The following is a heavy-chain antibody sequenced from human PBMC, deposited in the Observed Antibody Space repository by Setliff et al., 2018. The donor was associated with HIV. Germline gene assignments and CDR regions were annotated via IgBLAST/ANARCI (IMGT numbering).Heavy chain of an antibody. CDR3: ARDGSVELAAPDY. CDR1: GYTFISYG. J-gene: IGHJ4*02. D-gene: IGHD6-6*01. Sequence: ASVKVSCKASGYTFISYGITWVRQAPGQGLEWMGWISVDKGDTNYAQKLQGRVTMTTDTSTSTAYMELRSLRSGDTAVYYCARDGSVELAAPDYWGQGTLVTVSS. V-gene: IGHV1-18*01. CDR2: ISVDKGDT.